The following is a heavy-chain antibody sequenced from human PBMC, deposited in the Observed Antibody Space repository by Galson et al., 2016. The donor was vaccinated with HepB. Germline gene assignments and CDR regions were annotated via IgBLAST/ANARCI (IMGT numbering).Heavy chain of an antibody. D-gene: IGHD6-19*01. CDR2: ISSSGTTI. V-gene: IGHV3-48*03. CDR1: GFTFSSYG. J-gene: IGHJ4*02. CDR3: ARVRAVTSRPYYFDS. Sequence: SLRLSCAASGFTFSSYGMNWVRQAPGKGLEWVSFISSSGTTIYYADSANGRFTISRDNAKNSLYLQMNSLRADDTAVYYCARVRAVTSRPYYFDSWGQGTLVTVSS.